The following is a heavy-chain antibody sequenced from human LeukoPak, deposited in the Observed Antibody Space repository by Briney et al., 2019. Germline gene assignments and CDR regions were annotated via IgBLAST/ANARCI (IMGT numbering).Heavy chain of an antibody. Sequence: PSETLSLTCAVYGGSFSGYYWSWIRQPPGKGLEWIGEINHSGSTNYNPSLKSRVTISVDTSKNQFSLKLSSVTAADTAVYYCARAVRFLEWPRSDPWGQGTLVTVSS. J-gene: IGHJ5*02. CDR1: GGSFSGYY. D-gene: IGHD3-3*01. CDR3: ARAVRFLEWPRSDP. V-gene: IGHV4-34*01. CDR2: INHSGST.